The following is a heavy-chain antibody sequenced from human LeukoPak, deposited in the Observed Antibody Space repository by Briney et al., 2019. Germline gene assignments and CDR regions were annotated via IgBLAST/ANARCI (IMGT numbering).Heavy chain of an antibody. CDR1: GYRFTTYW. J-gene: IGHJ4*02. CDR3: ARVVNLSFDY. D-gene: IGHD2-15*01. CDR2: IYPGDSDT. Sequence: GESLEISCKGSGYRFTTYWIAWVRQVPGRALEWMGIIYPGDSDTRYSPSFQGQVTFSADESINTAYLQWSSLKASDTAIFYCARVVNLSFDYWGQGTLVTASS. V-gene: IGHV5-51*01.